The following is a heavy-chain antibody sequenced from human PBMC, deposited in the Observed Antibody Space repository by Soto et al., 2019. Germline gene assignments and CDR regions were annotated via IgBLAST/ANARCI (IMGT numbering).Heavy chain of an antibody. V-gene: IGHV3-48*03. Sequence: PGGSLRLSCAASGFTFSSYEMNWVRQAPGKGLEWVSYISSSGSTIYYADSVKGRFTISRDNAKNSLYLQMNSLRAEDTAVYYCARDRGYSYGLYNWFDPWGQGTLVT. CDR2: ISSSGSTI. D-gene: IGHD5-18*01. CDR1: GFTFSSYE. J-gene: IGHJ5*02. CDR3: ARDRGYSYGLYNWFDP.